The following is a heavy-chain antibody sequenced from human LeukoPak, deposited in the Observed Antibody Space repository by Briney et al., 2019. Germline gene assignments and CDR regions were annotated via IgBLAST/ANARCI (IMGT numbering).Heavy chain of an antibody. D-gene: IGHD3-10*01. CDR3: ARDRGLGWFDP. J-gene: IGHJ5*02. CDR1: GASIGNYY. V-gene: IGHV4-4*07. Sequence: SETLSLTCSVSGASIGNYYWNWIRQPAAKGLEWIGRIYTSGSTNYNPSLKSRVTMSVDTSNNQFPLKLISVTAADTAVYYCARDRGLGWFDPWGRGTLVTVSS. CDR2: IYTSGST.